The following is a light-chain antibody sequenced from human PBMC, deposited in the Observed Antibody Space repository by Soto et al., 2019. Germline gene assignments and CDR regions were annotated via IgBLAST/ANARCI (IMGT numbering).Light chain of an antibody. V-gene: IGKV3-11*01. CDR3: QQRSNWPRT. CDR1: QSVSSS. Sequence: EIVLTQSPATLSLSPGERATLSCRASQSVSSSLGWYQQIPGQAPRLLIYDASNRATGIPARFSGSGSGTDFTLTISSLEPEDIAVYYCQQRSNWPRTLGQGTKLEI. CDR2: DAS. J-gene: IGKJ2*01.